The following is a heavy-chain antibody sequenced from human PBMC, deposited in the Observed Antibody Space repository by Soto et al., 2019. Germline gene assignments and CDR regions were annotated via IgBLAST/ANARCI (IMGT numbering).Heavy chain of an antibody. CDR2: IIPIFGTA. D-gene: IGHD3-10*01. J-gene: IGHJ5*02. V-gene: IGHV1-69*01. Sequence: QVQLVQSGAEVKQPGSSVKVSCKASGGTFSSYAISWVRQAPGQGLEWMGGIIPIFGTANYAQKFQGRVTITADESTSTAYMELSSLRSEDTAVYYCASRITMVRGVIIRGSWFDPWGQGTLVTVSS. CDR3: ASRITMVRGVIIRGSWFDP. CDR1: GGTFSSYA.